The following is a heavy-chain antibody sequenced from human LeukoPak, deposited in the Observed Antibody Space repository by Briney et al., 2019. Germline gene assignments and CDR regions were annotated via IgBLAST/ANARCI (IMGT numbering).Heavy chain of an antibody. V-gene: IGHV3-9*01. CDR3: AKDLSSGYFPSIFDY. Sequence: GGSLRLSCAASGFTFDDYAMHWVRQAPGKGLEWVSGISWNSGSIGYADSVKGRFTISRDNAKNSLYLQMNSLRAEDTAVYYCAKDLSSGYFPSIFDYWGQGTLVTVSS. J-gene: IGHJ4*02. D-gene: IGHD3-22*01. CDR1: GFTFDDYA. CDR2: ISWNSGSI.